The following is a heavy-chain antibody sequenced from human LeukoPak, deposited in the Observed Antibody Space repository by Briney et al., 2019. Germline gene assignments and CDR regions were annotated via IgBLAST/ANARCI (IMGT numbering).Heavy chain of an antibody. CDR3: ATSVYDSRYYFDY. CDR1: GFTFNTYW. D-gene: IGHD5/OR15-5a*01. CDR2: LHTDGTYT. J-gene: IGHJ4*02. Sequence: GGSLRLSCAASGFTFNTYWMHWVRQAPGKGLVWVSRLHTDGTYTSYADSVKGRFTISRDNAKNTLYLQMNSLRAEDTAVYYCATSVYDSRYYFDYWGQGTLVTVSS. V-gene: IGHV3-74*01.